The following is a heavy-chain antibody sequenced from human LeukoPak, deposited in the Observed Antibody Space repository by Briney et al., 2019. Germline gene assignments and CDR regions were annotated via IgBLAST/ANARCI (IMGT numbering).Heavy chain of an antibody. D-gene: IGHD5-24*01. J-gene: IGHJ3*02. CDR1: GFSVTSKH. CDR2: IYSGGSI. Sequence: GGSLRLSCAASGFSVTSKHMNWVRQAPGKGLEWVSVIYSGGSIYYADSVKGRFTISRDNSKNTLFLQMNSLRAEDTAVYYCAKGNRDGYNHDAFDIWGQGTMVTVSS. V-gene: IGHV3-53*01. CDR3: AKGNRDGYNHDAFDI.